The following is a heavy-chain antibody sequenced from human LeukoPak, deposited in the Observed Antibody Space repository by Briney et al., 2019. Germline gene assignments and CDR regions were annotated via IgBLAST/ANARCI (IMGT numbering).Heavy chain of an antibody. CDR3: ARDAENMVRRTYYYYYMDV. CDR1: GGSISSGSYY. V-gene: IGHV4-61*02. Sequence: SETLSLTCTVSGGSISSGSYYWSWIRQPAGKGLEWIGRIYTSGSTNYNPSLKSRVTISVDTSKNQFSLKLSSVTAADTAVYYCARDAENMVRRTYYYYYMDVWGKGTTVTVSS. J-gene: IGHJ6*03. CDR2: IYTSGST. D-gene: IGHD3-10*01.